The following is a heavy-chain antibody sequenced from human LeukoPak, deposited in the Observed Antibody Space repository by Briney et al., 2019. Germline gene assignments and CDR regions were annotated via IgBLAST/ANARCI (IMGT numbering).Heavy chain of an antibody. CDR1: GFTFSTYS. D-gene: IGHD2-21*01. Sequence: GSLRLSCAASGFTFSTYSMNWVRQAPGKGLEWVSYISSSSTTIYYADSVKGRFTISRDNAKNSLYLQMNSLRAEDTAVYYCASHWGRGGAHLLDWGQGTLVTVSS. V-gene: IGHV3-48*01. CDR2: ISSSSTTI. CDR3: ASHWGRGGAHLLD. J-gene: IGHJ4*02.